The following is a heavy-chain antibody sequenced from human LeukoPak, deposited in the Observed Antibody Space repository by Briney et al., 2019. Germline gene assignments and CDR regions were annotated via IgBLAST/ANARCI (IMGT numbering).Heavy chain of an antibody. V-gene: IGHV3-21*01. Sequence: GGSLRLSCAASGFTFSSYNMNWVRQAPGKGLEWVSSVSSRSNYIYLADSLKGRFTISRDNAKNSLYLQMNSLRAEDTAMYYCARDRAVYSDSRGYYPDAFDIWGQGTMVTVSS. CDR3: ARDRAVYSDSRGYYPDAFDI. J-gene: IGHJ3*02. CDR2: VSSRSNYI. D-gene: IGHD3-22*01. CDR1: GFTFSSYN.